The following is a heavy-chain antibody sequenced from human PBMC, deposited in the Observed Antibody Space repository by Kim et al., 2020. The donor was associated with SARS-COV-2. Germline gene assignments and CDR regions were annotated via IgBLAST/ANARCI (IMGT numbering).Heavy chain of an antibody. J-gene: IGHJ4*02. CDR3: ARGPPNYDYVWGSYRPIGGGDY. D-gene: IGHD3-16*02. CDR1: GGSFSGYY. Sequence: SETLSLTCAVYGGSFSGYYWSWIRQPPGKGLEWIGEINHSGSTNYNPSLKSRVTISVDTSKNQFSLKLSSVTAADTAVYYCARGPPNYDYVWGSYRPIGGGDYWGQGTLVTVSS. V-gene: IGHV4-34*01. CDR2: INHSGST.